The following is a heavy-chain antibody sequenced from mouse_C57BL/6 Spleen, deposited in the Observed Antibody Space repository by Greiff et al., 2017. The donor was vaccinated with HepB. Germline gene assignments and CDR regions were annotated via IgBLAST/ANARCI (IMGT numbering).Heavy chain of an antibody. J-gene: IGHJ2*01. V-gene: IGHV1-82*01. CDR3: ANYYGYFDY. D-gene: IGHD1-1*01. Sequence: QVQLQHSGPELVKPGASVKISCKASGYAFSSSWMNWVKQRPGKGLEWIGRIYPGDGDTNYNGKFKGKATLTAVKSSSTAYMQLSSLTSEDSAVYFCANYYGYFDYWGQGTTLTVSS. CDR2: IYPGDGDT. CDR1: GYAFSSSW.